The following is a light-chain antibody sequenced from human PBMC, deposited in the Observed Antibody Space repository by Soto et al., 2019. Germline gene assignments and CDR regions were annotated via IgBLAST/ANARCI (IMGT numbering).Light chain of an antibody. CDR3: SSYTSSSTSV. CDR1: SSDVGGYNY. Sequence: QSALTQPASVSGSPGQSITISCTGTSSDVGGYNYVSWYQQHPGKAPKLMIYEVSNQPSGVSNRFSGSKSGNKASLTISGLQAEDEADYYCSSYTSSSTSVFGTGTKLTVL. V-gene: IGLV2-14*01. J-gene: IGLJ1*01. CDR2: EVS.